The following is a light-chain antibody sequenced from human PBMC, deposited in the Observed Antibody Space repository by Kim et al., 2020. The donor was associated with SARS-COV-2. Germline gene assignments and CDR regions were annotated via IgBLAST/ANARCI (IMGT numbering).Light chain of an antibody. Sequence: PGKTVTISCACSSGSIASNYVQWYQQRPCSVPTTVTYEENQRPSGVPDRFSGSIDSSSNSASLTISGLKTEDEADYYCQSYKSSNLFGGVTKLTVL. CDR1: SGSIASNY. CDR3: QSYKSSNL. J-gene: IGLJ3*02. V-gene: IGLV6-57*02. CDR2: EEN.